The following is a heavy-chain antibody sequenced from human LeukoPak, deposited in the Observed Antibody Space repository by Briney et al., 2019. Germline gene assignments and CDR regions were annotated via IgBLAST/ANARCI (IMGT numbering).Heavy chain of an antibody. CDR2: IYPDDSDT. CDR1: GYSFTSYW. J-gene: IGHJ3*02. D-gene: IGHD2-15*01. V-gene: IGHV5-51*01. Sequence: GESLKISCKASGYSFTSYWIGWVRQMPGKGLEWMGIIYPDDSDTRYSPSFQGQVTISADKSISTAYLQWSSLKASDTAMYYCAKYCSGGSCYLRAFDIWGQGTMVTVSS. CDR3: AKYCSGGSCYLRAFDI.